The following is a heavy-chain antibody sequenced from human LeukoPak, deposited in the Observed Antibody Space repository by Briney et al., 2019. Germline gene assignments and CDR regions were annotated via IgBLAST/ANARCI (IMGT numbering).Heavy chain of an antibody. CDR3: ARSGYSSGWPPNLDY. Sequence: SVKVSCKASGGTFSSYAISWVRQAPGQGLEWMGGIIPTFGTANYAQKFQGRVTITTDESTSTAYMELSSLRSEDTAVCYCARSGYSSGWPPNLDYWGQGTLVTVSS. J-gene: IGHJ4*02. CDR2: IIPTFGTA. D-gene: IGHD6-19*01. V-gene: IGHV1-69*05. CDR1: GGTFSSYA.